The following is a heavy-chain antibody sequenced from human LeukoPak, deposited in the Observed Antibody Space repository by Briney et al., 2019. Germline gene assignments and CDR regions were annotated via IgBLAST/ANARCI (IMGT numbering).Heavy chain of an antibody. J-gene: IGHJ3*02. D-gene: IGHD4-17*01. Sequence: PSETLSLTCVVSGDSFSSHYWTWIRQSPGKGLEWIGYISYIGSTNYNPSLKSRVTISIDTSKNQFSLKLRSVTAADTAVYYCARDLVTVTKGFDIWGQGTMVGVSS. CDR2: ISYIGST. CDR3: ARDLVTVTKGFDI. CDR1: GDSFSSHY. V-gene: IGHV4-59*11.